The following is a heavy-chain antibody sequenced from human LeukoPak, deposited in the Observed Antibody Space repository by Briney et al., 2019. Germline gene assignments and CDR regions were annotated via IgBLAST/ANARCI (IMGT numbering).Heavy chain of an antibody. CDR2: IYSDDST. CDR3: VRDWDHFDFDS. Sequence: GGSLRLSCASRFAVSGNYMTWVRQAPGKGLEWVSIIYSDDSTYYADSVKGRFTISRDNAKNTLYLQMRSLRAEDTAVYYCVRDWDHFDFDSWGQGTLVTVSS. D-gene: IGHD3-9*01. J-gene: IGHJ5*01. CDR1: RFAVSGNY. V-gene: IGHV3-66*01.